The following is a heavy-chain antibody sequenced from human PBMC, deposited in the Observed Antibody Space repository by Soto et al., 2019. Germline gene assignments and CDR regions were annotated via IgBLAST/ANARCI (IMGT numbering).Heavy chain of an antibody. CDR3: ARGGFRLSDYYYGMDV. CDR1: GFSFSTYS. Sequence: GGSLRLSCEASGFSFSTYSMNWVRQAPGKGLECVSSISRTSSYIKYADSVKGRFTISRDNAKSSLYLQMNSLRADDTAVYYCARGGFRLSDYYYGMDVWGQGTTVTVSS. V-gene: IGHV3-21*01. J-gene: IGHJ6*02. CDR2: ISRTSSYI.